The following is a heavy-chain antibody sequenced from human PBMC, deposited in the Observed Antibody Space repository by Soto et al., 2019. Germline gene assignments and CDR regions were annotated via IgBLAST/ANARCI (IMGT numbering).Heavy chain of an antibody. J-gene: IGHJ2*01. CDR1: GGSISSYY. D-gene: IGHD3-10*01. CDR3: ARSRGLWFGELSWYFDL. CDR2: IYYSGST. Sequence: SETLSLTCSVFGGSISSYYWRWIRQPPGKGLEWIGYIYYSGSTNYNPSLKSRVTISVDTSKNQFSLKLSSVTAADTAVYYCARSRGLWFGELSWYFDLWGRGTLVTVSS. V-gene: IGHV4-59*01.